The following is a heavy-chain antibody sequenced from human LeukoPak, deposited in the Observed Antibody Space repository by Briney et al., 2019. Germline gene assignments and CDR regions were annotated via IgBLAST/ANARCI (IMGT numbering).Heavy chain of an antibody. V-gene: IGHV1-69*05. Sequence: ASVKVPCKASGGTFSSYAISWVRQAPGQGLEWMGRIIPIFGTANYAQKFQGRVTITTDESTSTAYMELSSLRSEDTAVYYCARAGVYSYDLDYWGQGTLVTVSS. CDR2: IIPIFGTA. J-gene: IGHJ4*02. CDR1: GGTFSSYA. CDR3: ARAGVYSYDLDY. D-gene: IGHD5-18*01.